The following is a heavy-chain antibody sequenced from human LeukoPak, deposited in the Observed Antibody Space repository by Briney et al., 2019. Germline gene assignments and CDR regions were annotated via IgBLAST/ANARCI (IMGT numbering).Heavy chain of an antibody. Sequence: SETLSLTCTVSGGSISSYYRSWIRQPPGKGLEWIGYIYYSGSTNYNPSLKSRVTISVDTSKNQFSLKLSSVTAADTAVYYCARDDYYGSGSLDYWGQGTLVTVSS. CDR1: GGSISSYY. D-gene: IGHD3-10*01. J-gene: IGHJ4*02. CDR3: ARDDYYGSGSLDY. CDR2: IYYSGST. V-gene: IGHV4-59*01.